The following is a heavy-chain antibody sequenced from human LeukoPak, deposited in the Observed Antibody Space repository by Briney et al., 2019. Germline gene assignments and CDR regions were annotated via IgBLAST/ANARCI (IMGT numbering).Heavy chain of an antibody. CDR1: GGSISSYY. V-gene: IGHV4-4*07. J-gene: IGHJ6*02. CDR2: IYTSGST. CDR3: ARGMASYYYYGMDV. Sequence: SETLSLTCTVSGGSISSYYWSWIRQPTGKGLEWIGRIYTSGSTNYNPSLKSRVTMSVDTSKNQFSLKLSSVTAADTAVYYCARGMASYYYYGMDVWGQGTTVTVSS. D-gene: IGHD5-24*01.